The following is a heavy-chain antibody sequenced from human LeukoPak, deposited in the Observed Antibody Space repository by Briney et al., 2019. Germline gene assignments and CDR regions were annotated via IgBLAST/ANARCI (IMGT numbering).Heavy chain of an antibody. Sequence: GGSLRLSCAASGFTFSNAWMSWVRQAPGKGLEWVGRIKSKTDGGTTDYAAPVKGRFTISRDDSKNTLYLQMNSLKTEDTAVYYCTTQYYYDSSGYYYALDYWGQGTLVTVSS. V-gene: IGHV3-15*01. D-gene: IGHD3-22*01. CDR3: TTQYYYDSSGYYYALDY. J-gene: IGHJ4*02. CDR2: IKSKTDGGTT. CDR1: GFTFSNAW.